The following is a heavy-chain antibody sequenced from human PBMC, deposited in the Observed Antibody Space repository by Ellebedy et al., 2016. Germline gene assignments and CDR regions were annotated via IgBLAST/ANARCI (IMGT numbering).Heavy chain of an antibody. CDR2: IWLDGSKE. Sequence: GGSLRLSCAASGFTFSRSGMHWVRQAPGKGLEWVAIIWLDGSKEYYADSVKGRFTISRDNSKNTLYMQMNSLRAEDTAVYYCARDKNTGYIDYWGQGVLVTVSS. CDR1: GFTFSRSG. J-gene: IGHJ4*02. D-gene: IGHD2-8*02. CDR3: ARDKNTGYIDY. V-gene: IGHV3-33*01.